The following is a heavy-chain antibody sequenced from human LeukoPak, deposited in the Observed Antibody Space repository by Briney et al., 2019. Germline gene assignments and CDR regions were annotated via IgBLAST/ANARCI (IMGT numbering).Heavy chain of an antibody. D-gene: IGHD4-17*01. CDR1: GGSFSGYY. CDR2: INHSGST. Sequence: PSETLSLTCAVYGGSFSGYYWSWIRQPPGKGLEWIGEINHSGSTNYNPSLKSRVTISVDTSKNQFSLKLSSVTAADTAVYYCARDGDYGVYGMDVWGQGTTVTVSS. J-gene: IGHJ6*02. CDR3: ARDGDYGVYGMDV. V-gene: IGHV4-34*01.